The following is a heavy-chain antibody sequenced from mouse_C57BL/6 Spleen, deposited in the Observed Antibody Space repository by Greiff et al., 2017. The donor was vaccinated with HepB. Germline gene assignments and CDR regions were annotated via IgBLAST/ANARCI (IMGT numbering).Heavy chain of an antibody. Sequence: VQLQQSGAELVRPGSSVKVSCKASGYAFTNYLIEWVKQRPGQDLEWIGVINPGSGGTNYNEKFKGKATQTADTSTSTAYMQLSSLTSEDSAVYFCAREGACYSNTFAYWGQGTLVTVSA. CDR2: INPGSGGT. V-gene: IGHV1-54*01. D-gene: IGHD2-5*01. J-gene: IGHJ3*01. CDR1: GYAFTNYL. CDR3: AREGACYSNTFAY.